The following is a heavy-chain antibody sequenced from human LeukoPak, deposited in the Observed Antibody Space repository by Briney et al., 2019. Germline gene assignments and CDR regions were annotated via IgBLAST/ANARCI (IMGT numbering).Heavy chain of an antibody. V-gene: IGHV3-48*01. Sequence: GGSLRLSCGASGFTFSSHPMIWVRQAPGKGLECVSYISYSSDARHYADSVMGRLTISRDNAENSLYLQMNSLRVEDTAVYYCARVVGGLSGADYWGQGTLVTVSS. CDR1: GFTFSSHP. CDR2: ISYSSDAR. D-gene: IGHD1-26*01. CDR3: ARVVGGLSGADY. J-gene: IGHJ4*02.